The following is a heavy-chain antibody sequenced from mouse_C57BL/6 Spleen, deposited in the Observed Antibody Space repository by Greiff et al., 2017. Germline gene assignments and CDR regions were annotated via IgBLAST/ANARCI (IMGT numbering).Heavy chain of an antibody. J-gene: IGHJ1*03. D-gene: IGHD1-1*01. V-gene: IGHV1-4*01. CDR2: INPSSGYT. CDR3: ARGGYGSKGYFDV. Sequence: VKLMESGAELARPGASVKMSCKASGYTFTSYTMHWVKQRPGQGLEWIGYINPSSGYTKYNQKFKDKATLTADKSSSTAYMQLSSLTSEDSAVYYCARGGYGSKGYFDVWGTGTTVTVSS. CDR1: GYTFTSYT.